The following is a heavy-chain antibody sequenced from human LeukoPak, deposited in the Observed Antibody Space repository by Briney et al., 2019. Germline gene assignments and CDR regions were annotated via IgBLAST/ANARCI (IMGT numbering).Heavy chain of an antibody. D-gene: IGHD1-26*01. CDR1: GGSISSYY. J-gene: IGHJ6*02. CDR2: IYYSGST. CDR3: AREAFSGSYVGYYYGMDV. Sequence: SETLSLTCTVSGGSISSYYWSWIRQPPGKGLEWIGYIYYSGSTNYNPSLKSRVTISVDTSKNQFSLKLSSVTAADTAVYYCAREAFSGSYVGYYYGMDVWGQGTTVTVSS. V-gene: IGHV4-59*01.